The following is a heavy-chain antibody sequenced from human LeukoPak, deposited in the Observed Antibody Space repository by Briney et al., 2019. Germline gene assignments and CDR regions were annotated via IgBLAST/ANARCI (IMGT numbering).Heavy chain of an antibody. CDR2: IYWNDHK. V-gene: IGHV2-5*01. D-gene: IGHD3-22*01. Sequence: SGPTLVNPTQTLTLTCTFSGFSLTTSGVGLGWIRQPPGKALERLALIYWNDHKPYSPALRSRLTVTKDTSKNQVVLTMTNMDPVDTATYYCAHSYDTGGNYYSRFDYWGQGTLVTVSS. CDR1: GFSLTTSGVG. J-gene: IGHJ4*02. CDR3: AHSYDTGGNYYSRFDY.